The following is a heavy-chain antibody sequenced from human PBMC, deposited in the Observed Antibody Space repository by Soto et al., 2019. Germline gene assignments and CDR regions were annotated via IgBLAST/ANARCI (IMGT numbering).Heavy chain of an antibody. Sequence: QVQLKESGPGLVKPSQTLSLTCTVSGGSINSGGYYWSWIRQHPGKGLEWIGYIYYSGSTFYNPSLRSRVTVSVDTSKNQFSLRLTSVTAADTAVYYCARDRAICDSGSPWLDPWGQGTLVTVSS. CDR1: GGSINSGGYY. J-gene: IGHJ5*02. V-gene: IGHV4-31*03. CDR3: ARDRAICDSGSPWLDP. D-gene: IGHD3-10*01. CDR2: IYYSGST.